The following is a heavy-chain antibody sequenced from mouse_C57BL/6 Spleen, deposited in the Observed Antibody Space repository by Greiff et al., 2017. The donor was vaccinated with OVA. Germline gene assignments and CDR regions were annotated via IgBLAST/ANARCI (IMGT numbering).Heavy chain of an antibody. D-gene: IGHD2-4*01. CDR1: GFTFSSYA. Sequence: EVQVVESGGGLVKPGGSLKLSCAASGFTFSSYAMSWVRQTPEKRLEWVATISDGGSYTYYPDNVKGRFTISRDNAKNNLYLQMSHLKSEDTAMYYCARDPLYDYDDAIDYWGQGTSVTVSS. CDR3: ARDPLYDYDDAIDY. V-gene: IGHV5-4*01. CDR2: ISDGGSYT. J-gene: IGHJ4*01.